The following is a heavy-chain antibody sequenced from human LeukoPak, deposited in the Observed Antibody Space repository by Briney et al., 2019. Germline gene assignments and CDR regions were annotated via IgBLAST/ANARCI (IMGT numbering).Heavy chain of an antibody. V-gene: IGHV3-30*02. Sequence: GGSLRLSCAASGFTFSSYGMHWVRQAPGKGLEWVAFIRYDGSNKYYADSVKGRFTISRDNAKNSLYLQMNSLRAEDTAVYYCARFKISSSWYWLWFDPWGQGTLVTVSS. J-gene: IGHJ5*02. CDR1: GFTFSSYG. D-gene: IGHD6-13*01. CDR2: IRYDGSNK. CDR3: ARFKISSSWYWLWFDP.